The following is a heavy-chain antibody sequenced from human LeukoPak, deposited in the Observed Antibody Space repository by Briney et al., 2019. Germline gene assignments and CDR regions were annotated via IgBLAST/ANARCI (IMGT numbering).Heavy chain of an antibody. CDR2: FDPEDGET. V-gene: IGHV1-24*01. D-gene: IGHD5-12*01. CDR3: ATVAHYYYYYGMDV. Sequence: ASVTVSFTVSGYTLTKLSMHWVRQAPGKGLEWMGGFDPEDGETIYAQKFQGRVTMTEDTSTDTAYMELSSLRSEDTAVYYCATVAHYYYYYGMDVWGQGTTVTVSS. J-gene: IGHJ6*02. CDR1: GYTLTKLS.